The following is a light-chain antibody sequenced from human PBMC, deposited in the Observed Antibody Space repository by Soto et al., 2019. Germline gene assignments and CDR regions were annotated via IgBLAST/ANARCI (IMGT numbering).Light chain of an antibody. J-gene: IGKJ3*01. Sequence: EVVLTQSPGTLSLSPGERATLSCRASQSVAANYLAGYQQKRGQAPRLLIYGASSRATGIPDRFSGSGSGTDFTLTISRLEPEEFSVYYCHQYGTAPLTFGPGTKVDIK. CDR2: GAS. CDR3: HQYGTAPLT. V-gene: IGKV3-20*01. CDR1: QSVAANY.